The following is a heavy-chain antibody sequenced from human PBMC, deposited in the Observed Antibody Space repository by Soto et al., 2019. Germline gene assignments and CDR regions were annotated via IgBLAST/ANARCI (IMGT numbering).Heavy chain of an antibody. CDR1: GFIFSDFG. V-gene: IGHV3-30*18. D-gene: IGHD3-9*01. CDR2: TSFDGSHE. J-gene: IGHJ4*02. CDR3: AKSPSKARDYEVLAGYSGYFDS. Sequence: GGSLRLSCAASGFIFSDFGMSWVRQAPGKGLEWVAVTSFDGSHEYYAASAKGRFTISRDNSKNMLLLQMDNVRAEDTAVYYCAKSPSKARDYEVLAGYSGYFDSWGLGTLVTVSS.